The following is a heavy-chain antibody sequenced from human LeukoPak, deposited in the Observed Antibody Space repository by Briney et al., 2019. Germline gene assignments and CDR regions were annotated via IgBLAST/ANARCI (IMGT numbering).Heavy chain of an antibody. CDR2: ISSSSSYI. Sequence: RPGGSLRLSCAASGFTFSSYSMNWVRQAPGKGLEWVSSISSSSSYIYYADSVKGRFTISRDNAKSSLYLQMNSLRAEDTAVYYCARDPTSPYYGSDDAFDIWGQGTMVTVSS. CDR1: GFTFSSYS. CDR3: ARDPTSPYYGSDDAFDI. V-gene: IGHV3-21*01. D-gene: IGHD3-10*01. J-gene: IGHJ3*02.